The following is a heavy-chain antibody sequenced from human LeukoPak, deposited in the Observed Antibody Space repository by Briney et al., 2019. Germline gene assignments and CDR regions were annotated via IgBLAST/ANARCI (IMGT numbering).Heavy chain of an antibody. D-gene: IGHD3-10*01. V-gene: IGHV3-21*01. CDR1: GFTFSSYS. CDR3: ARDDYYGSRRGPL. CDR2: ISSSSSYI. J-gene: IGHJ4*02. Sequence: GGSLRLSCAASGFTFSSYSMNWVRQAPGKGLEWVSSISSSSSYIYYADSVMGRFTISRDNSKNTLYLQMNSLRAEDTAVYYCARDDYYGSRRGPLWGQGTLVTVSS.